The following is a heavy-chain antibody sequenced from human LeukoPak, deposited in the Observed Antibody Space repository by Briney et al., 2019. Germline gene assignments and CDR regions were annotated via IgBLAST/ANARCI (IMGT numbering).Heavy chain of an antibody. J-gene: IGHJ4*02. Sequence: SETLSPTCTVSGGSISSYYWSWIRQPPGKGLEWVGYIYYSGSTNYNPSLKSRVTISVDTSKNQFSLKLSSVTAADTAVYYCARLSFFGSGIYFDYWGQGTLVTVSS. CDR3: ARLSFFGSGIYFDY. CDR2: IYYSGST. D-gene: IGHD3-10*01. CDR1: GGSISSYY. V-gene: IGHV4-59*08.